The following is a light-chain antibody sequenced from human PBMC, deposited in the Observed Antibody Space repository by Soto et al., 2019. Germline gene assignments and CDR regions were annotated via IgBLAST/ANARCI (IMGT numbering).Light chain of an antibody. Sequence: QSALTQPASVSGSPGQSITISCTGTSSDVGGYNYVSWYQQHPGKAPKPMIYDVSYRPSGVSNRFSGSKSGNTASLTISGLQTEDEADYYCSSYTSSSTVVFGGGTKLTVL. CDR2: DVS. V-gene: IGLV2-14*01. J-gene: IGLJ2*01. CDR1: SSDVGGYNY. CDR3: SSYTSSSTVV.